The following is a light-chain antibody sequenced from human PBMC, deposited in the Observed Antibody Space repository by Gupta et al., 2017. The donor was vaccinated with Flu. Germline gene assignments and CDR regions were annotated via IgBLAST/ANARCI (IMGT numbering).Light chain of an antibody. CDR2: EVS. Sequence: TRGDIGDYKYVSWYQQSPGKAPSLIIYEVSNRPSRVSSRFSGSKSGNTASLTITGLQAEDEADYFCSSYSTSNTLVFGTGTQVSVL. CDR1: RGDIGDYKY. CDR3: SSYSTSNTLV. J-gene: IGLJ1*01. V-gene: IGLV2-14*01.